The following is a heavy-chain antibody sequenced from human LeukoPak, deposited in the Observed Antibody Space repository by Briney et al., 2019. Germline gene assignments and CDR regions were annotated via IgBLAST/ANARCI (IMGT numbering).Heavy chain of an antibody. Sequence: GASVKVSCKASGYTFTSYAMHWVRQAPGQRLEWMGWINAGNGNTKYSQKFQGRVTITRDTSASTAYMELSSLRSEDTAVYYCARYSSGWYHLVNWGQGTLVTVSS. CDR1: GYTFTSYA. J-gene: IGHJ4*02. D-gene: IGHD6-19*01. CDR2: INAGNGNT. CDR3: ARYSSGWYHLVN. V-gene: IGHV1-3*01.